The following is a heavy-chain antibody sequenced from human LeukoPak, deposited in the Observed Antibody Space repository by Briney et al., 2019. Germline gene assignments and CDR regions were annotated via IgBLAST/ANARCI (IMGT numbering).Heavy chain of an antibody. Sequence: GESLRLSCAASGFTFTTYWMSWVRQAPGKGLEWVSVLYSSGSTYYTDSVKGRFTISGDNSKNTLYLQMNSLRVEDTAVYYCARSMSYYGAGSYYSHYYMDVWGKGTTVTISS. CDR2: LYSSGST. D-gene: IGHD3-10*01. CDR1: GFTFTTYW. V-gene: IGHV3-66*01. CDR3: ARSMSYYGAGSYYSHYYMDV. J-gene: IGHJ6*03.